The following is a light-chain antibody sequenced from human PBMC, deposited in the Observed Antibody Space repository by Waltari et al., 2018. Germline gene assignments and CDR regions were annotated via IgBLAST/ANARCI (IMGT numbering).Light chain of an antibody. CDR1: QSISNW. J-gene: IGKJ4*01. CDR2: KAA. V-gene: IGKV1-5*03. Sequence: DIQMTQSPSSLSASVGDRFTITCRASQSISNWLAWYQQKPGKAPKLLIYKAATLESGGPFRVSGPGSWTKFTPPHRSLQPGYFATYYCQQYNSYSLLSFGGGTKVEIK. CDR3: QQYNSYSLLS.